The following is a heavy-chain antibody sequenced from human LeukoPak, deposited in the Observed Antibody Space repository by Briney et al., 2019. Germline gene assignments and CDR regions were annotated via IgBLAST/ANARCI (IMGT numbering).Heavy chain of an antibody. Sequence: SETLSLTCAVYGGSFSGYYWSWIRQPPGKGLEWIGEINHSGSTNYNPSLKSRVTISVDTSKNQFSLKLSSVTAADTAVYYCARSSRYRPGGYFQHWGQGTLVTVSS. CDR3: ARSSRYRPGGYFQH. CDR1: GGSFSGYY. D-gene: IGHD6-13*01. J-gene: IGHJ1*01. CDR2: INHSGST. V-gene: IGHV4-34*01.